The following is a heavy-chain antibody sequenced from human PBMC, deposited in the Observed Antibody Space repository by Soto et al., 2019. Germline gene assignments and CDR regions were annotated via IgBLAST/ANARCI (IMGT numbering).Heavy chain of an antibody. CDR3: ARDSTQRQFDP. Sequence: PPVNVSSTAPGYTSTSYYMHWVRQAPGQGLEWMGIINPSGGSTSYAQKFQGRVTMTRDTSTSTVYMELSSLRSEDTAVYYCARDSTQRQFDPWGQGTLVTVSS. D-gene: IGHD2-15*01. J-gene: IGHJ5*02. CDR1: GYTSTSYY. CDR2: INPSGGST. V-gene: IGHV1-46*01.